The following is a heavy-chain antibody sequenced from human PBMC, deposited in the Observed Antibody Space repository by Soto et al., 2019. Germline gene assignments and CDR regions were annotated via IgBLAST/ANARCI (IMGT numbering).Heavy chain of an antibody. J-gene: IGHJ6*02. V-gene: IGHV1-3*01. CDR1: GYTFTSYA. CDR2: IDAGNGNT. D-gene: IGHD5-18*01. CDR3: ARTYLLSTWDCVDTSLFHGMDF. Sequence: ASVKVSCKASGYTFTSYAMHWVRQAPGQRLEWMGWIDAGNGNTKYSQKFQGRVTITRDTSASTAYMELSSLRSEDTAVYYCARTYLLSTWDCVDTSLFHGMDFWCQGTTVTGSS.